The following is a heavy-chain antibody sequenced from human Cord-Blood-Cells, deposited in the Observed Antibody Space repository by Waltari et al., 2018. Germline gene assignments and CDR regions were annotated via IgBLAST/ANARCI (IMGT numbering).Heavy chain of an antibody. V-gene: IGHV4-59*01. CDR1: GGSISSYY. Sequence: QVQLQESGPGLVKPSETLSLTCTVSGGSISSYYWSWIRQPPGKGLEWIGYIYYSGSTNYNPSLKRRVTISGDTSKNQFSLKLSSVTAADTAVYYCARATGYSSSWYDYWGQGTLVTVSS. J-gene: IGHJ4*02. CDR2: IYYSGST. CDR3: ARATGYSSSWYDY. D-gene: IGHD6-13*01.